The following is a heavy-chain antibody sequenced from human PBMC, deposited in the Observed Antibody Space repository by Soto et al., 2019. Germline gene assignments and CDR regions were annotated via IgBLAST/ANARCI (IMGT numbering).Heavy chain of an antibody. CDR3: ARGPTDYYDNSGDYFLDY. Sequence: QVQLVQSGAEVKKPGASVKFSCKASGYTFTTYGMRWVRQAPGQGLDWMGWISTYNGNTKYAERLQGRVTMTTDTTTSTAYMEMRSLRSDDTAVYYCARGPTDYYDNSGDYFLDYWGQGTLVTVSS. CDR1: GYTFTTYG. D-gene: IGHD3-22*01. V-gene: IGHV1-18*01. CDR2: ISTYNGNT. J-gene: IGHJ4*02.